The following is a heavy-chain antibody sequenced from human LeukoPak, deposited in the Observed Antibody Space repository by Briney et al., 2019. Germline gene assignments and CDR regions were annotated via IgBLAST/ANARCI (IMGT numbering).Heavy chain of an antibody. D-gene: IGHD2-15*01. J-gene: IGHJ3*02. Sequence: ASEKVSCKASGYTFTGYHMHWVRQAPGQGLEWMGWINPKSGVTNYAQKFQGRVTMTRDTSISTAYMELSRVKSDDTALYYCARSRGFYCSGGSCYSDAFDIWGQGTMVTVSS. V-gene: IGHV1-2*02. CDR2: INPKSGVT. CDR1: GYTFTGYH. CDR3: ARSRGFYCSGGSCYSDAFDI.